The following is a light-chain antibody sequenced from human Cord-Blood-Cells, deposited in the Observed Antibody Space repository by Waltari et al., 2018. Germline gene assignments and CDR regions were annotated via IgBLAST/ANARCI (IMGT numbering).Light chain of an antibody. V-gene: IGLV3-1*01. J-gene: IGLJ1*01. CDR2: QDS. Sequence: SYERTRPPSASVSPGQPSSITCSGDELGENNAGWYQQKPGQSPVLVIYQDSKRTPGIPERFSGSNSGNTATLTISGTQAMDEADYYCQAWDSSTYVFGTGTKVTVL. CDR3: QAWDSSTYV. CDR1: ELGENN.